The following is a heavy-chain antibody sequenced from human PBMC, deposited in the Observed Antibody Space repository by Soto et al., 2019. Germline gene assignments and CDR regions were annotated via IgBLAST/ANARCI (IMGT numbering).Heavy chain of an antibody. Sequence: QVLLVQSGAEVKKPGSSVKISCKASGGSFGKSAINWVRQTPGQGLEWLGGFIPVYRTLNYAQKFQGRVTITADESTGTAYMTLNSLASNDTAVYYCATGVIWIGYFTVDSWGQGPRVTVSS. J-gene: IGHJ4*02. D-gene: IGHD3-3*01. CDR1: GGSFGKSA. CDR2: FIPVYRTL. CDR3: ATGVIWIGYFTVDS. V-gene: IGHV1-69*01.